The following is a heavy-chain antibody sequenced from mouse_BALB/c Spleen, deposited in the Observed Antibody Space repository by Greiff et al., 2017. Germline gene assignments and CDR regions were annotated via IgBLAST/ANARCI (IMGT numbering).Heavy chain of an antibody. Sequence: EVKLMESGGGLVKPGGSLKLSCAASGFTFSSYAMSWVRQTPEKRLEWVASISSGGSTYYPDSVKGRFTISRDNARNTLYLQMSSLRSEDTAMYYCATNYYGSSPVLFDYWGQGTTLTVSS. J-gene: IGHJ2*01. CDR1: GFTFSSYA. D-gene: IGHD1-1*01. CDR3: ATNYYGSSPVLFDY. V-gene: IGHV5-6-5*01. CDR2: ISSGGST.